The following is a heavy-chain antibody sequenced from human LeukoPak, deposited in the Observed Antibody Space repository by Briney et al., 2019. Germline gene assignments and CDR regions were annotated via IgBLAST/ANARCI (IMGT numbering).Heavy chain of an antibody. CDR1: GYTFTTYD. Sequence: GASVKVSCKASGYTFTTYDINWVRQATGQGLERMGWMNPSSGNTGYAQKVQGRVTMTRDTSISTAYMELSSLRSEDTAVYYCARGRSSWYGANNWFDPWGQGTLVTVSS. J-gene: IGHJ5*02. CDR3: ARGRSSWYGANNWFDP. D-gene: IGHD6-13*01. V-gene: IGHV1-8*01. CDR2: MNPSSGNT.